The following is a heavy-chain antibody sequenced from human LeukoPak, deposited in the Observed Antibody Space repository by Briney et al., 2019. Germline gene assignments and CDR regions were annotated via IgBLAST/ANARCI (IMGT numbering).Heavy chain of an antibody. CDR1: GGTFSSYA. CDR3: ANTPYYYDSGQLNHFDY. Sequence: SVKVSCKASGGTFSSYAISWVRQAPGQGLEWMGGIIPIFGTANYAQKFQGRVTITADESTSTAYMELSSLRSEDTAVYYCANTPYYYDSGQLNHFDYWGQGTLVTVSS. J-gene: IGHJ4*02. D-gene: IGHD3-22*01. V-gene: IGHV1-69*13. CDR2: IIPIFGTA.